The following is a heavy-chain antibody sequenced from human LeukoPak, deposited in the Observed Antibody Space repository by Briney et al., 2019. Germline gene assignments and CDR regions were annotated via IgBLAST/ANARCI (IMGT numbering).Heavy chain of an antibody. CDR1: GFTFSSYA. V-gene: IGHV3-30-3*01. CDR3: ARCRADYDFWSGYYTPHYFDY. J-gene: IGHJ4*02. D-gene: IGHD3-3*01. CDR2: ISYDGSSK. Sequence: PGGSLRLSCAASGFTFSSYAMHWVRQAPGKGLEWVAVISYDGSSKYYADSVKGRFTISRDNSKNTLYLQMNSLRAEDTAVYYCARCRADYDFWSGYYTPHYFDYWGQGTLVTVSS.